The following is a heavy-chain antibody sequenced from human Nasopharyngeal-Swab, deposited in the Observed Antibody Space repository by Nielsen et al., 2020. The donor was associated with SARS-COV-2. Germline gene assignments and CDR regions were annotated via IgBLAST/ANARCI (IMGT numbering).Heavy chain of an antibody. J-gene: IGHJ4*02. CDR2: ISSSSSYI. CDR3: ARDLRASGDY. D-gene: IGHD4-17*01. V-gene: IGHV3-21*01. CDR1: GFTFSSYS. Sequence: GESLKISCAASGFTFSSYSMNRVRQAPGKGLEWVSSISSSSSYIYYADSVKGRFTISRDNAKNSLYLQMNSLRAEDTAVYYCARDLRASGDYWGQGTLVTVSS.